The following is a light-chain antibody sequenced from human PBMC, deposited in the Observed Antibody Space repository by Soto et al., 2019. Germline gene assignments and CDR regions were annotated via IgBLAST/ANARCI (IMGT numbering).Light chain of an antibody. Sequence: QSVLTQPPSASGSPGQSVTISCTGTSSDVGGYNYVSWYQQHPGKAPKLIIHEVTKRPSGVPDRISGSKSGNTASLTVSRLQTEDEADYYCVSYTSSTTYVFGTGTKVTVL. V-gene: IGLV2-8*01. CDR1: SSDVGGYNY. J-gene: IGLJ1*01. CDR3: VSYTSSTTYV. CDR2: EVT.